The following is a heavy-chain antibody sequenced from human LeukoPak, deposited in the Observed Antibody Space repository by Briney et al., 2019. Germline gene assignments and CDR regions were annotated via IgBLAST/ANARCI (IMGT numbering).Heavy chain of an antibody. Sequence: PSETLSLPCTVSGDSVSSFYWNWIRQPAGKGLEWIGRIYTGGNTIYNPSLRSRVTLSADTSKNQFSLKFSYGTAADAAVYCCAGQRANRAMDVWGQGTTVTVSS. CDR3: AGQRANRAMDV. D-gene: IGHD1-14*01. J-gene: IGHJ6*02. CDR2: IYTGGNT. CDR1: GDSVSSFY. V-gene: IGHV4-4*07.